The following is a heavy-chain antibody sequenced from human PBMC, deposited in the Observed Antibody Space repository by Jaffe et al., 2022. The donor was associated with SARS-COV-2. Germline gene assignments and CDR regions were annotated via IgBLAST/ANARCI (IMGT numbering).Heavy chain of an antibody. V-gene: IGHV4-61*02. CDR2: IYTSGST. Sequence: QVQLQESGPGLVKPSQTLSLTCTVSGGSISSGSYYWSWIRQPAGKGLEWIGRIYTSGSTNYNPSLKSRVTISVDTSKNQFSLKLSSVTAADTAVYYCARVPENCGGDCPSYGMDVWGQGTTVTVSS. J-gene: IGHJ6*02. CDR1: GGSISSGSYY. CDR3: ARVPENCGGDCPSYGMDV. D-gene: IGHD2-21*02.